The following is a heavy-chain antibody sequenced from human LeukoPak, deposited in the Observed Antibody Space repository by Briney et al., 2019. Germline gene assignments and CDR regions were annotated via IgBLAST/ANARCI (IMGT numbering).Heavy chain of an antibody. D-gene: IGHD6-13*01. CDR1: GFTFSTYA. CDR2: ISDNGGST. J-gene: IGHJ4*02. CDR3: AKPPPDSSSWLFDS. Sequence: GGSLRLSCAASGFTFSTYAMSWVRQAPGKGLEWVSTISDNGGSTYYADSVKGRFTISRDNYMNTLYLQMNSLRVEDTAVYYCAKPPPDSSSWLFDSWGQGALVTVSS. V-gene: IGHV3-23*01.